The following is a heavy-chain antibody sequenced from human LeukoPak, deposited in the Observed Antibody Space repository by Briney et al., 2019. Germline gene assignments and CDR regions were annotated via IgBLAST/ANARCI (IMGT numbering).Heavy chain of an antibody. D-gene: IGHD5-18*01. CDR2: ISYDGSNK. CDR1: GFTFSSYG. Sequence: GGSLRLSCAASGFTFSSYGMHWVRQAPGKGLEWVAVISYDGSNKYYADSVKGRFTISRDNSKNTLYLQMNSLRAEGTAVYYCAILDTAMGDHDAFDIWGQGTMVTVSS. V-gene: IGHV3-30*03. CDR3: AILDTAMGDHDAFDI. J-gene: IGHJ3*02.